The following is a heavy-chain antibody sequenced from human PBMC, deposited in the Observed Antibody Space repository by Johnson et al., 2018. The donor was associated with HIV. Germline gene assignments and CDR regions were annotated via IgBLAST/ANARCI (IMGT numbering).Heavy chain of an antibody. CDR3: ARDYRERIVGATLHDAFDI. Sequence: MQLVESGGGVVQPGRSLRLSCVASGINFKTYAMHWVRQAPGKGLEWVANIKQDGSEKYYVDSVKGRFTISRDNAKNSLYLQMNSLRAEDTAVYYCARDYRERIVGATLHDAFDIWGQGTMVTVSS. CDR1: GINFKTYA. CDR2: IKQDGSEK. J-gene: IGHJ3*02. V-gene: IGHV3-7*01. D-gene: IGHD1-26*01.